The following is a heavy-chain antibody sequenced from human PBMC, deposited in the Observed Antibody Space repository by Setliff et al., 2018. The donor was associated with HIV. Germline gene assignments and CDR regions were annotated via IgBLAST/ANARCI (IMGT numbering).Heavy chain of an antibody. CDR2: ISSSGSTI. CDR1: FTFSSYT. Sequence: FTFSSYTMNWVRQAPGKGLEWVSYISSSGSTIYYADSVKGRFTISRDNAKNSLYLQMNSLRAEDTAVYYCARGWAAYDSTGMTPYWGQGTQVTVSS. V-gene: IGHV3-48*04. J-gene: IGHJ4*02. CDR3: ARGWAAYDSTGMTPY. D-gene: IGHD3-22*01.